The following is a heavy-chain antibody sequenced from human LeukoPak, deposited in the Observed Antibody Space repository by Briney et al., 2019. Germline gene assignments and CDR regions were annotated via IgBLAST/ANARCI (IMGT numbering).Heavy chain of an antibody. J-gene: IGHJ1*01. CDR1: GGSISSSSYY. CDR2: IYYSGST. Sequence: SETLSLTCTVSGGSISSSSYYWGWIRQPPGKGLEWIGSIYYSGSTYYNPSLKSRVTISVDTSKNQFSLKLSSVTAADTAVYYCARRIVVVPAVTEYFQHWGQGTLVTVSS. CDR3: ARRIVVVPAVTEYFQH. V-gene: IGHV4-39*01. D-gene: IGHD2-2*01.